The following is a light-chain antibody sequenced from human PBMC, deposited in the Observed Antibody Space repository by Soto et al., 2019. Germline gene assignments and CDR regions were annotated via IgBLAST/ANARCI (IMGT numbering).Light chain of an antibody. CDR3: QQYGSSPEYT. V-gene: IGKV3-20*01. CDR2: GAS. CDR1: QSVSSSY. J-gene: IGKJ2*01. Sequence: EIVLTQSPGTLYLSPGERATLSCRASQSVSSSYLAWYQQKPGQAPRLLIYGASNRATGIPDRFSGSGSGTDFTLTISRLEPEDFAVYYCQQYGSSPEYTFGQGNKLELK.